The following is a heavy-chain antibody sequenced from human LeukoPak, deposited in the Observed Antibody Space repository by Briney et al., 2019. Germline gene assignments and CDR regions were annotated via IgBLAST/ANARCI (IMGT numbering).Heavy chain of an antibody. V-gene: IGHV3-21*01. D-gene: IGHD4-17*01. CDR1: GFTFSSYS. CDR3: ARRETTVTTRGYYYYMDV. Sequence: GGSLRLSCAASGFTFSSYSMNWVRQAPGKGLEWVSSISSSSSYIYYADSEKGLFTISRDNAKNSLYLQMNSLRAEDTAVYYCARRETTVTTRGYYYYMDVWGKGTTVTVSS. J-gene: IGHJ6*03. CDR2: ISSSSSYI.